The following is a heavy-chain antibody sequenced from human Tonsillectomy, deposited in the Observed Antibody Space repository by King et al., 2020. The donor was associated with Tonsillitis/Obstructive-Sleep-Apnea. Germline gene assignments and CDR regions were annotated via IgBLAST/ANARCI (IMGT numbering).Heavy chain of an antibody. J-gene: IGHJ4*02. CDR2: ISPIFGTA. CDR1: GGTFSSYA. D-gene: IGHD3-3*01. V-gene: IGHV1-69*12. CDR3: ARVPRQDFWSVYYDY. Sequence: QLVQSGAEVKKPGSSVKVSCKASGGTFSSYAISWVRQAPGQGLEWMGGISPIFGTANYAQKFQGRVTITADESTSTAYMELSSLRTEDTAVYYCARVPRQDFWSVYYDYWGQGTLVTVSS.